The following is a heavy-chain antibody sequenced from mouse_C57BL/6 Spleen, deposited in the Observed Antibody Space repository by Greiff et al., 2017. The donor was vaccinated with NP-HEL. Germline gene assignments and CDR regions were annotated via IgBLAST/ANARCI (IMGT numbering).Heavy chain of an antibody. CDR3: ARDDGYSYWYFDV. V-gene: IGHV5-17*01. Sequence: EVQLQESGGGLVKPGGSLKLSCAASGFTFSDYGMHWVRQAPEKGLEWVAYISSGSSTIYYADTVKGRFTISRDNAKNTLFLQMTSLRSEDPAMYYCARDDGYSYWYFDVWGTGTTVTVSS. D-gene: IGHD2-3*01. CDR2: ISSGSSTI. J-gene: IGHJ1*03. CDR1: GFTFSDYG.